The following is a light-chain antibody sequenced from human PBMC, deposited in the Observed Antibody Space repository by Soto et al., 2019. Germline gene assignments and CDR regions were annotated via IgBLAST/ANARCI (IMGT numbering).Light chain of an antibody. J-gene: IGLJ3*02. V-gene: IGLV2-14*01. Sequence: QSALTQPASVSGSPGQSITISCTGTSSDVGGYNYVSWYQQHPGKAPKLMIYEVSNRPSGVSNRFSGSKSGYTASLTISGLQAEDEADYYCSSYTSSSFRVFGGGTKLTVL. CDR2: EVS. CDR3: SSYTSSSFRV. CDR1: SSDVGGYNY.